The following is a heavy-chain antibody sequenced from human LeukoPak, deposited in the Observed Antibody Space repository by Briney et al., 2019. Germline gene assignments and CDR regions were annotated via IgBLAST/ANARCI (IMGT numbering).Heavy chain of an antibody. V-gene: IGHV4-34*01. CDR3: ARGLIRYYSGSGTSGNFDY. CDR2: INHSGNT. J-gene: IGHJ4*02. Sequence: PSETLSLTCGVYGGSFSGHYWTWIRQPPGKGREWIGEINHSGNTNYNPSLKSRVTTSVDTSKNQFSLRLTSVTAADTAVYYCARGLIRYYSGSGTSGNFDYWGQGNLVTVST. D-gene: IGHD3-10*01. CDR1: GGSFSGHY.